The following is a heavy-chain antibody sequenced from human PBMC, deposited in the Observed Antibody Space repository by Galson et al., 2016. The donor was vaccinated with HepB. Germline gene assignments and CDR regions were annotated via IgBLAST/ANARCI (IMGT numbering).Heavy chain of an antibody. D-gene: IGHD6-13*01. CDR1: GFTFSYYY. Sequence: SLRLSCAASGFTFSYYYMNWIRQAPGKGLEWVSSISGDGRTINYADSVKGRFTISRDNSKNTLYLQMNSLKVEDTAVYYCAREMHVAAAAAFDFWGRGTLVTVSS. CDR3: AREMHVAAAAAFDF. V-gene: IGHV3-11*04. CDR2: ISGDGRTI. J-gene: IGHJ4*02.